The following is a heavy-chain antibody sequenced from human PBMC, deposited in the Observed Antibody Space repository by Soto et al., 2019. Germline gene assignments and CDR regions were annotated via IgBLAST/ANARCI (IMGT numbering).Heavy chain of an antibody. D-gene: IGHD5-12*01. Sequence: PGGSLRLSCAASGFTFRSYSMNWVRQAPGKGLEWVSYISSSSSTIYYADSVKGRFTISRDNAKNSLYLQMNSLRAEDTAVYYCARGGDSGYDSYSHYMDVWGKGTTVSVSS. V-gene: IGHV3-48*01. CDR1: GFTFRSYS. J-gene: IGHJ6*03. CDR2: ISSSSSTI. CDR3: ARGGDSGYDSYSHYMDV.